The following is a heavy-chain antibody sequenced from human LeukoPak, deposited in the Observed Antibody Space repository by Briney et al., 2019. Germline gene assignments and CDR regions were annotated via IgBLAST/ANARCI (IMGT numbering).Heavy chain of an antibody. D-gene: IGHD4-11*01. CDR2: VDHTGST. Sequence: SETLSLACTVSDDSITMYYWTWIRQPPGKGLEWIGYVDHTGSTKFNPSLNGRVSISRDTSNNFFSLRLRSVTAADTAVYFCARGRVSSSTWYSTYYYFFYMDFWGKGTTVTVSS. CDR3: ARGRVSSSTWYSTYYYFFYMDF. J-gene: IGHJ6*03. V-gene: IGHV4-59*01. CDR1: DDSITMYY.